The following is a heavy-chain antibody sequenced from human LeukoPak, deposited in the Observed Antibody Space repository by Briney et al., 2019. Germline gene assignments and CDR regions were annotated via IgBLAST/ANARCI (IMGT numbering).Heavy chain of an antibody. CDR2: IYTSGST. Sequence: SETLSLTCTVSGGSISSYYWSWIRQPAGKGLEWIGRIYTSGSTNYNPSLKSRVTMSVDTSKNQFSLKLSSVTAADTAVYYCARDGIAVAGTFFYYFDYWGQGTLVTVSS. CDR3: ARDGIAVAGTFFYYFDY. J-gene: IGHJ4*02. CDR1: GGSISSYY. D-gene: IGHD6-19*01. V-gene: IGHV4-4*07.